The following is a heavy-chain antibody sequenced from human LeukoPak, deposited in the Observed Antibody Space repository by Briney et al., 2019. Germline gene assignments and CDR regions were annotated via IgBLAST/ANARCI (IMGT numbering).Heavy chain of an antibody. CDR1: SGSISSGSYY. J-gene: IGHJ2*01. CDR3: ARGAPDFDL. V-gene: IGHV4-61*02. D-gene: IGHD3-16*01. CDR2: IYTSGST. Sequence: SETLSLTCTVSSGSISSGSYYWSWIRQPAGKGLEWIGRIYTSGSTNYNPSLKSRVTISVDTSKNQFSLKLSSVTAADTAVYYCARGAPDFDLWGRGTLVTVSS.